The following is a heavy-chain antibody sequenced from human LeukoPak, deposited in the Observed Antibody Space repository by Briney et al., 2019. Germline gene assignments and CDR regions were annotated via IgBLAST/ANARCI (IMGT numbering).Heavy chain of an antibody. V-gene: IGHV3-74*01. J-gene: IGHJ4*02. CDR3: AKDGLDYGDYVGYFDY. CDR1: GFTFSSNW. Sequence: SGGSLRLSCAASGFTFSSNWMHWVRQAPGKGLVWVSRINEDGSTTNYADSVKGRFTISRDNSKNTLYLQMNSLRAEDTAVYYCAKDGLDYGDYVGYFDYWGQGTLVTVSS. D-gene: IGHD4-17*01. CDR2: INEDGSTT.